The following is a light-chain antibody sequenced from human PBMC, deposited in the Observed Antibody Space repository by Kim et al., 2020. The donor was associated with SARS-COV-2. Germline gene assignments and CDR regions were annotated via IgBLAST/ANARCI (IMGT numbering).Light chain of an antibody. CDR2: EVS. J-gene: IGLJ1*01. CDR1: SSGVGSYNL. CDR3: CSYAGSSTYV. V-gene: IGLV2-23*02. Sequence: GQTFTMSCTGSSSGVGSYNLVSWYQQHPGKATKLMIDEVSKRPSRVSNRFSGSKSGNTASLTIAVLQAEDEDHYYCCSYAGSSTYVFGTGTKVTVL.